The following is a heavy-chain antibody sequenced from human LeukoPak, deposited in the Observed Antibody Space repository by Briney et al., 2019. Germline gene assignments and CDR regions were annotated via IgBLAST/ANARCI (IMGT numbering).Heavy chain of an antibody. CDR2: IGTAGDT. J-gene: IGHJ3*02. CDR1: GFTFSSYD. V-gene: IGHV3-13*01. CDR3: ARYDADAFDI. D-gene: IGHD2-2*01. Sequence: GRSLRLSCAASGFTFSSYDMPWVRQATGKGLEWVSAIGTAGDTYYPGSVKGRFTISRGNAKNSLYLQMNSLRAGDTAVYYCARYDADAFDIWGQGTMVTVSS.